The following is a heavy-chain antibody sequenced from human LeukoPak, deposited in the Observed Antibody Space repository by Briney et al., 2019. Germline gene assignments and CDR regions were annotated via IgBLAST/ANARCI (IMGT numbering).Heavy chain of an antibody. CDR2: IKQDGSEK. CDR1: GFTLKNYW. V-gene: IGHV3-7*01. CDR3: ARDTYNYDTSGYGLGY. J-gene: IGHJ4*02. Sequence: AGGSLRLSCAASGFTLKNYWMSWVRQAPGKGLEWVANIKQDGSEKYYVDSVKGRFTISRDNAKNSLYLQVSSLRAEDTAVYYCARDTYNYDTSGYGLGYWGKGTLVTVSS. D-gene: IGHD3-22*01.